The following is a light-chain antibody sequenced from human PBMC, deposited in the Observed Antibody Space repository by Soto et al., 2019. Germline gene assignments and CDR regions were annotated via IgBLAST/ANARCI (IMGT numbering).Light chain of an antibody. CDR2: DIS. CDR3: QHYGSSANT. CDR1: QSVGSSN. V-gene: IGKV3-20*01. J-gene: IGKJ2*01. Sequence: EIVLTQSPGTLSLSPGERATLSCRASQSVGSSNLAWYQQKSGQAPRLLIYDISSRATGIADRFSGSGSGTDFTLTISRLEPEDFAVYYCQHYGSSANTFGQGTKLEIK.